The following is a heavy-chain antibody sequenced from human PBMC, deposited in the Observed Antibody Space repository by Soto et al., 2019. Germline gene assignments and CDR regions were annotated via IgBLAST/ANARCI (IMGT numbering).Heavy chain of an antibody. CDR3: ARAGTTVSWYYYMDV. Sequence: SETLSLTCTVSGDSISSYYWSWIRQSPGKGLEWIGYIYYTGSTNFNPSLKSRVTISVDTSENQFSLKLSSVTAADTAVYYCARAGTTVSWYYYMDVWGKGTTVTVSS. D-gene: IGHD4-17*01. CDR2: IYYTGST. J-gene: IGHJ6*03. CDR1: GDSISSYY. V-gene: IGHV4-59*01.